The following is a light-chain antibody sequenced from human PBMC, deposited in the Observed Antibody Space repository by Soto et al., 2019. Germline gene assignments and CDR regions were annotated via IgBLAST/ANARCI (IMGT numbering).Light chain of an antibody. V-gene: IGLV2-11*01. CDR3: CSYAGSSFWV. J-gene: IGLJ3*02. Sequence: QSALTQPRSVSGSPGQSVTISCTGPSSDVGGYNYVSWYQQHPGKAPKLMIYDVSKRPSGVPDRFSGSKSGNTASLTISGLQAEDEADYYCCSYAGSSFWVFGGGTKLTVL. CDR2: DVS. CDR1: SSDVGGYNY.